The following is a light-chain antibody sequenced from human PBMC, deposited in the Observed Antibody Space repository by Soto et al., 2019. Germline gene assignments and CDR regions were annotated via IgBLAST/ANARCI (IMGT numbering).Light chain of an antibody. Sequence: DIQMTQSPSTLSASVGDRVTITCRASQSISSWLAWYQQKPGKAPKLLIYDASSLESGVPSRFGGSGSGTEFTLTISSLQPDDFATYYCQQYNSYLWTFGQGTKLDIK. J-gene: IGKJ1*01. CDR2: DAS. CDR1: QSISSW. CDR3: QQYNSYLWT. V-gene: IGKV1-5*01.